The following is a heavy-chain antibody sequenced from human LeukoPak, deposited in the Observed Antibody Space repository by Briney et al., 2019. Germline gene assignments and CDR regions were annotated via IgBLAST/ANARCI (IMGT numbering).Heavy chain of an antibody. Sequence: PGRSLRLSCAASEFTFSKYGMHWVRQAPGKGLEWVASISFDINDRKYAESVRGRFTISRDNSQNTLYLQMNSLRPEDTAVYYCAKNRVVFNWNYAYYFDNWGQGTLVTVSS. D-gene: IGHD1-7*01. CDR1: EFTFSKYG. CDR2: ISFDINDR. V-gene: IGHV3-30*18. CDR3: AKNRVVFNWNYAYYFDN. J-gene: IGHJ4*02.